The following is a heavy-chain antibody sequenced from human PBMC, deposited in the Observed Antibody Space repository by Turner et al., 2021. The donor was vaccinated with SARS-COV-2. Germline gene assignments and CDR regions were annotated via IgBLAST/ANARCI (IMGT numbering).Heavy chain of an antibody. CDR2: FDPEDGET. D-gene: IGHD2-2*01. CDR3: ATGYQLRVNWFDP. Sequence: VQRVQSGAEVKKPGASVNVSCKIPDYTLTELSMYWVRQAPGKGLEWRGGFDPEDGETTYEQNFQGRVTMTEDTSTDTAYMELSSLRSEDTSVYFCATGYQLRVNWFDPWGQGTLVTVSS. J-gene: IGHJ5*02. V-gene: IGHV1-24*01. CDR1: DYTLTELS.